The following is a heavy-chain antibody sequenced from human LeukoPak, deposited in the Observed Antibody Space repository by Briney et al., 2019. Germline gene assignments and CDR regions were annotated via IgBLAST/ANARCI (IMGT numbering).Heavy chain of an antibody. J-gene: IGHJ5*02. CDR3: ARGRLAAGGFDP. Sequence: PGGSLRLSCAASGFTFSDYYMTWIRQAPGKGLEWLSYISTSGSSTNYADSVKGRFTISRDNAKNSLYLQMNSLRAEGTAMYYCARGRLAAGGFDPWGQGTLVTVSS. D-gene: IGHD3-10*01. CDR2: ISTSGSST. CDR1: GFTFSDYY. V-gene: IGHV3-11*05.